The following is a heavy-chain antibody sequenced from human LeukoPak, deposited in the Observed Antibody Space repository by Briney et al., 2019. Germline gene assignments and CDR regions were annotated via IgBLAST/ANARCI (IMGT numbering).Heavy chain of an antibody. D-gene: IGHD1-14*01. V-gene: IGHV1-46*01. CDR1: GYTFTGYY. Sequence: GASVKVSCKASGYTFTGYYMHLVRQAPGQGLEWMGVINPSGDGTNYPQRFQGRVTLTRDTSTSTVYMELSSLRSEDTAIYYCAKETPNTGWFDPWGRGTLVTVSS. CDR2: INPSGDGT. CDR3: AKETPNTGWFDP. J-gene: IGHJ5*02.